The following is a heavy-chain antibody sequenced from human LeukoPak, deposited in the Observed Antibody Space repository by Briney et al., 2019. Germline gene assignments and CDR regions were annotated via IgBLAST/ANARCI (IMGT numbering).Heavy chain of an antibody. V-gene: IGHV3-74*01. J-gene: IGHJ4*02. Sequence: GGSLRLSCAASGFTFSSYWMHWVRQAPGKGLVWVSRINSDGSSTSYADSVKGRFTISRDNAKNTLYLQMNSLRAEDTAVYYCAKLPGIAAAGDYWGQGTLVTVSS. D-gene: IGHD6-13*01. CDR1: GFTFSSYW. CDR3: AKLPGIAAAGDY. CDR2: INSDGSST.